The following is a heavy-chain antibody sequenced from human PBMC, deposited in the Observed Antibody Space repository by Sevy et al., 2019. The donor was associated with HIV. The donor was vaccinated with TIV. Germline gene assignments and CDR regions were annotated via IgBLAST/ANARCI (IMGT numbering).Heavy chain of an antibody. D-gene: IGHD6-6*01. CDR3: TGGGEYYYMDV. CDR2: ISTRATNYPT. CDR1: GFISSGST. V-gene: IGHV3-73*01. J-gene: IGHJ6*03. Sequence: GGSLRLSCAASGFISSGSTMHWVRQASGKGLEWVGRISTRATNYPTVYAASVKGRFTISRDDSKNTAYLQMNSLKTEDTAAYYCTGGGEYYYMDVWGKGTTVTVSS.